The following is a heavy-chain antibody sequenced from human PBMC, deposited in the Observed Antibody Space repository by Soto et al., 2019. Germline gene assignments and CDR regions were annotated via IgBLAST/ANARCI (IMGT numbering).Heavy chain of an antibody. CDR2: MNPNSGNT. J-gene: IGHJ4*02. V-gene: IGHV1-8*01. Sequence: QVQLVQSGAEVKKPGASVKVSCKASGYTFTSYDINWVRQATGQGLEWMGWMNPNSGNTGYAQKFQGRVTMTRTTPIRTAYMEPSSLRSEATAVYCWARSTSDCGDRHWGQGALVTVSS. D-gene: IGHD4-17*01. CDR3: ARSTSDCGDRH. CDR1: GYTFTSYD.